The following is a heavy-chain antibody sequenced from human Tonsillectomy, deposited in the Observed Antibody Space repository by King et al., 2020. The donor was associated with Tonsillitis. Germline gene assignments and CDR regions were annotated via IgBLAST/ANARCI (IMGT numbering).Heavy chain of an antibody. Sequence: VQLVESGGGLVQPGGSLRLSCAASGFTFSSYWMSWVRQAPGKGLEWVANIKQDGSEKYYVDSVKGRFTLSRDNAKNSLYLQMNSLRAEETAVYYCARDRQMGMRDHWGQGTLVTVSS. CDR2: IKQDGSEK. CDR3: ARDRQMGMRDH. D-gene: IGHD5-24*01. V-gene: IGHV3-7*01. J-gene: IGHJ4*02. CDR1: GFTFSSYW.